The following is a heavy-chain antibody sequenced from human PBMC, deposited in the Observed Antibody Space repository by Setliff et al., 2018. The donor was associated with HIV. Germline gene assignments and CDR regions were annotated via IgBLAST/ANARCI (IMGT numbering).Heavy chain of an antibody. D-gene: IGHD2-15*01. CDR3: ARARGGNSEWSY. CDR2: IDEHGTIT. CDR1: GFTYNNYW. V-gene: IGHV3-74*01. J-gene: IGHJ4*02. Sequence: GGSLRLSCVASGFTYNNYWMHWVRQAPGKGLVWVSRIDEHGTITNYADFVKGRFTISRDNAKNTLYLQMNSLRAEDTAVYSCARARGGNSEWSYWGQGTLVTVSS.